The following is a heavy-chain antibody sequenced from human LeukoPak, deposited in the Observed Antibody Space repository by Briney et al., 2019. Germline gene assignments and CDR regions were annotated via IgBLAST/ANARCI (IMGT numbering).Heavy chain of an antibody. CDR2: IYSDGST. CDR3: ARVPLYDSSGYSLDY. J-gene: IGHJ4*02. CDR1: GFTVSSNY. Sequence: GESLKISCAASGFTVSSNYMSWVRQAPGKGLEWVSIIYSDGSTYYADSVRGRFSISRDNSKNTLYLQMNSLRVEDTAVYYCARVPLYDSSGYSLDYWGQGTLVTVSS. D-gene: IGHD3-22*01. V-gene: IGHV3-53*01.